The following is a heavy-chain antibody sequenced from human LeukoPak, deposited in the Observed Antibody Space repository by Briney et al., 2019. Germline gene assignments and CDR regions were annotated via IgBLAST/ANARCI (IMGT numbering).Heavy chain of an antibody. CDR2: ISSDGSNE. J-gene: IGHJ4*02. Sequence: GGSLRLSCAASGFTFSIYAMNWVRQAPGKGLEWVTVISSDGSNEYYADSVKGRFTISRDNSKNTLYLQMNSLRTEDTAVYYCATDRASKGEQWLGYLSFWGQGTLVAVSS. D-gene: IGHD6-19*01. CDR1: GFTFSIYA. V-gene: IGHV3-30*03. CDR3: ATDRASKGEQWLGYLSF.